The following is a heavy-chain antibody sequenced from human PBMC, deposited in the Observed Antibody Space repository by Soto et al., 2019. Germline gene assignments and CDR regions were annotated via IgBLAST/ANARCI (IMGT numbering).Heavy chain of an antibody. V-gene: IGHV1-69*12. D-gene: IGHD4-17*01. CDR2: IIPVFGTA. Sequence: QVQLVQSGAEVKKPGSSVKVSCKASGGTLSNYGVSWVRQAPGQGLEWLGGIIPVFGTANYAHKFQGRLTITADESTSTVYMAVSSLRSEDTAVYYCARGDATKITVTTYYGMDVWGQGTTVTVSS. CDR3: ARGDATKITVTTYYGMDV. J-gene: IGHJ6*02. CDR1: GGTLSNYG.